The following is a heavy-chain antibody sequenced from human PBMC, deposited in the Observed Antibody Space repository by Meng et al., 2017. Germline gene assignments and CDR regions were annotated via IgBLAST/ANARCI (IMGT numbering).Heavy chain of an antibody. CDR1: GCTFSSYA. V-gene: IGHV3-30*04. CDR3: ARAGIAVAADLDY. D-gene: IGHD6-19*01. J-gene: IGHJ4*02. CDR2: ISYDGSNK. Sequence: GGSLRLSCAASGCTFSSYAMHWIRQAPGKGLEWVAVISYDGSNKYYADSVKGRFTISRDNSKNTLSLQMNSQSAEDTAVYYCARAGIAVAADLDYWGQGTLVTVSS.